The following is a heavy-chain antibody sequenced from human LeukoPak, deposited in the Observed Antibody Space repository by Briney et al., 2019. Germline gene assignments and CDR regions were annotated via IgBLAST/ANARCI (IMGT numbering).Heavy chain of an antibody. J-gene: IGHJ4*02. D-gene: IGHD2-15*01. CDR1: GFSFTNYA. CDR2: ISGSGTVT. Sequence: PGGSLRLSCAASGFSFTNYAMNWVRQAPGEGLEWVSTISGSGTVTYYADSVKGRFTISRDNSKNTPYLQMNSLRAEDTAVYYCARGWSYYFDYWGQGTLVTVSS. V-gene: IGHV3-23*01. CDR3: ARGWSYYFDY.